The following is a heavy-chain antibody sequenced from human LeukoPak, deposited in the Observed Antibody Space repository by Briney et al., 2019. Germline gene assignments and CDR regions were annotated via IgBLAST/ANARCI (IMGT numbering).Heavy chain of an antibody. J-gene: IGHJ2*01. V-gene: IGHV3-23*01. D-gene: IGHD2-21*01. Sequence: PGGSLRLSCAASGFTFSSYAMTWVRQAPGKGLDWVSAISGGAISTYYADSVKGRFTISRDNSKNTLYLQMNSLRAEDTAVCYCAKEGGDYGYFDLWGRGTLVTVSS. CDR2: ISGGAIST. CDR3: AKEGGDYGYFDL. CDR1: GFTFSSYA.